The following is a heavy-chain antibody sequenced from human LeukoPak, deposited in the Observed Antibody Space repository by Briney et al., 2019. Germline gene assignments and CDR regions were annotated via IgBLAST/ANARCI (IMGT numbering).Heavy chain of an antibody. V-gene: IGHV3-23*01. CDR3: AKDPIIAAAAPRFDY. J-gene: IGHJ4*02. Sequence: GGSLRLSCAASGFTFSSYAMNWVRQAPGKGLEWVSGISGSGGSTYYADSVKGRFTISRDNSKNTLYLQMNSLRAEDTAVYYCAKDPIIAAAAPRFDYWGQGTLVTVSS. CDR1: GFTFSSYA. D-gene: IGHD6-13*01. CDR2: ISGSGGST.